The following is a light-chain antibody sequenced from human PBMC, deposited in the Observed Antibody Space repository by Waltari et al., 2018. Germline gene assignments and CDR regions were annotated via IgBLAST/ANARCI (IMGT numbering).Light chain of an antibody. CDR1: NLGNKY. V-gene: IGLV3-1*01. Sequence: YDLTQPPSVSVSPGQAASITCSGDNLGNKYVCWYHQKPGQSPLLLIYQDTKRPSGIPERFSGSVSGNTVTLTISATQALDEADYYCQAWDSNVNWVFGGGTKLTVL. CDR3: QAWDSNVNWV. CDR2: QDT. J-gene: IGLJ3*02.